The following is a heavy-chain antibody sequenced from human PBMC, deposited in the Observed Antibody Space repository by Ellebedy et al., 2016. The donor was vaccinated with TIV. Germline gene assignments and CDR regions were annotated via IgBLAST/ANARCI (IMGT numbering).Heavy chain of an antibody. CDR2: ISAYTGDT. Sequence: ASVKVSCKASGYTFGSYSISWVRQAPGQGLEWMGWISAYTGDTNYAQSLQGRLSMSTDTSSSTAYMELRSLRSDDTAVYYCARDMVQGMVSKYVWFDYWGRGTLVTVSS. J-gene: IGHJ4*02. CDR1: GYTFGSYS. CDR3: ARDMVQGMVSKYVWFDY. V-gene: IGHV1-18*01. D-gene: IGHD2-8*01.